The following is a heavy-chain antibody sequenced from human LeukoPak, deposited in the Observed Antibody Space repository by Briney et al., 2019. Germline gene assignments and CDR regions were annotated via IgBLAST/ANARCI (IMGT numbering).Heavy chain of an antibody. Sequence: GGSLRLSCAASGFTFSSYAMHWVRQAPGKGPEWVAVISYDGSNKYYADSVKGRFTISRDNSKNTLYLQMNSLRAEDTAVYYCARDEMSYDSSGYYLGADYWGQGTLVTVSS. J-gene: IGHJ4*02. V-gene: IGHV3-30-3*01. D-gene: IGHD3-22*01. CDR2: ISYDGSNK. CDR1: GFTFSSYA. CDR3: ARDEMSYDSSGYYLGADY.